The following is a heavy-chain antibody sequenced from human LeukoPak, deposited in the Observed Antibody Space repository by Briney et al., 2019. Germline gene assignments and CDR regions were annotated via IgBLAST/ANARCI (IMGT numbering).Heavy chain of an antibody. CDR2: IYYSGST. J-gene: IGHJ6*03. V-gene: IGHV4-30-4*08. D-gene: IGHD2-2*01. CDR3: ARELVDCSSTSCPRYYYYYMDV. CDR1: GGSISSGDYY. Sequence: SQTLSLTCTVSGGSISSGDYYWSWIRQPPGTGREWIGYIYYSGSTYYNPSLKSRVTISVDTSKNQFSLKLSSVTAADTAVYYCARELVDCSSTSCPRYYYYYMDVWGKGTTVTVSS.